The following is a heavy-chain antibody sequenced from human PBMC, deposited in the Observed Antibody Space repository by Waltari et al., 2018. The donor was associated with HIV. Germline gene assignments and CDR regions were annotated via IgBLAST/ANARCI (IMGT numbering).Heavy chain of an antibody. J-gene: IGHJ3*02. Sequence: QVQLVQSGSELKKPGASVKVSCKASGYTFTSYAMNWVRQAPGQGLEWMGWVNTNTGNPTYAQGFTGRFVCSLDASVSTAYLQISSLTAEDTAVYYCAMSCSESITVTGAFDIWGQGTMVTVSS. V-gene: IGHV7-4-1*02. CDR3: AMSCSESITVTGAFDI. CDR2: VNTNTGNP. D-gene: IGHD4-17*01. CDR1: GYTFTSYA.